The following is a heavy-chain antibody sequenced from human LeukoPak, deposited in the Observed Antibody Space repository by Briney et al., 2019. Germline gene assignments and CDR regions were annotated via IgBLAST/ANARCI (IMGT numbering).Heavy chain of an antibody. V-gene: IGHV4-59*01. Sequence: PETLSLTCSVSGGPIRSYYWSWIPQPPGKGLEWLGYIYYSGSTNYNPSLKSRVTISVDTSKNQFSLKLSSVTAADTAVYYCARAEVYGDYEYYFDYWGQGTLVTVSS. J-gene: IGHJ4*02. D-gene: IGHD4-17*01. CDR1: GGPIRSYY. CDR3: ARAEVYGDYEYYFDY. CDR2: IYYSGST.